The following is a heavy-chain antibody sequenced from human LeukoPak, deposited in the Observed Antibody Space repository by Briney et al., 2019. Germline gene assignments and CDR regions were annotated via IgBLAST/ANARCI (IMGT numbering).Heavy chain of an antibody. CDR1: GFTFSSYA. D-gene: IGHD4-17*01. CDR3: AKDQTPMTTVTTGAFDI. V-gene: IGHV3-23*01. J-gene: IGHJ3*02. CDR2: ISGSGGST. Sequence: GGSLRLSCAASGFTFSSYAMSWVRQAPGKGLEWVSAISGSGGSTYYADSVKGRFTISRDNSKNTLYLQMNSLRAEDTAVYYCAKDQTPMTTVTTGAFDIWGQGTMVTVSS.